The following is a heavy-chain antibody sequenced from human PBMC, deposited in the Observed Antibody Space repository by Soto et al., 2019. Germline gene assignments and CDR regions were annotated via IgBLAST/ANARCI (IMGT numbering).Heavy chain of an antibody. CDR1: GFTFSSYA. D-gene: IGHD3-10*01. J-gene: IGHJ4*02. CDR2: ISYDGSNK. CDR3: ARAGPTYYYGSGSYSPPFDY. Sequence: PGGSLRLSCAASGFTFSSYAMHWVRQAPGKGLEWVAVISYDGSNKYYADSVKGRFTISRDNSKNTLYLQMNSLRAEDTAVYYCARAGPTYYYGSGSYSPPFDYWGQGTLVTVSS. V-gene: IGHV3-30-3*01.